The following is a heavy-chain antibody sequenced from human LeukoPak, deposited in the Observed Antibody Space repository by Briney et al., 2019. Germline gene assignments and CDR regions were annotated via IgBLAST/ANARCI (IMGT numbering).Heavy chain of an antibody. D-gene: IGHD6-13*01. CDR1: GFTFSSYS. V-gene: IGHV3-21*01. CDR3: ARSYSSSWYSDY. CDR2: ISSSSSYI. J-gene: IGHJ4*02. Sequence: GGSLRLSCAASGFTFSSYSMNWVRQAPGKGLEWVSSISSSSSYIYYADSVKGRFTISRENAKNSLYLQMNSLRAEDTAVYYCARSYSSSWYSDYWGQGTLVTVSS.